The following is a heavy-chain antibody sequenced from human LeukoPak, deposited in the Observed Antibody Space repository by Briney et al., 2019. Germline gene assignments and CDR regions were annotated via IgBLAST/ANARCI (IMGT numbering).Heavy chain of an antibody. CDR3: ARRLHYFDY. J-gene: IGHJ4*02. Sequence: SETLSLTCTVSGGSISSTHDHWDWIRQPPGKGLEWLGSIRYSGTTYYNPSLKGRVTIFVDTSNNQFSLRLRSVTAADTAAYYCARRLHYFDYWGQGSLVTVSS. CDR2: IRYSGTT. V-gene: IGHV4-39*01. CDR1: GGSISSTHDH. D-gene: IGHD2-21*02.